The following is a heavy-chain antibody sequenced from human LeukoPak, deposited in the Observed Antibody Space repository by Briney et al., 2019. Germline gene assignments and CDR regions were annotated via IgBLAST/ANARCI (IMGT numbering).Heavy chain of an antibody. CDR1: GFTFSSYA. CDR2: ISYDGSNK. V-gene: IGHV3-30-3*01. J-gene: IGHJ4*02. CDR3: ARDGYITGTGGNSYFDY. D-gene: IGHD1-7*01. Sequence: GGSLRLSCAASGFTFSSYAMHWVRQAPGKGLEWVAVISYDGSNKYYADSVKGRFTISRYNSKNTLYLQMNSLRAEDTAVYYCARDGYITGTGGNSYFDYWGQGTLVTVSS.